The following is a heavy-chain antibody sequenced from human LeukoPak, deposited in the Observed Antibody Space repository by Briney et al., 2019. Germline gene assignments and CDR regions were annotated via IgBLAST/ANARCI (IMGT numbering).Heavy chain of an antibody. CDR2: INSDGSST. V-gene: IGHV3-74*01. J-gene: IGHJ5*02. CDR1: GFTFSSYW. CDR3: AGTSCKGCWFDP. Sequence: GGSLRLSCAASGFTFSSYWMHWVRQAPGEGLVWVSRINSDGSSTSYADSVKGRFTISRDNAKNTLYLQMNSLRAEDTAVYYCAGTSCKGCWFDPWGQGTLVTVSS. D-gene: IGHD2-2*01.